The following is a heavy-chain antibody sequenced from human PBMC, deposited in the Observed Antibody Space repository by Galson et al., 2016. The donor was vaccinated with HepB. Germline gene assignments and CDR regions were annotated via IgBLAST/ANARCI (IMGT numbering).Heavy chain of an antibody. CDR2: ISGGGGTT. CDR1: GFDFSGYA. D-gene: IGHD3-22*01. Sequence: SLRLSCAASGFDFSGYAMSWVRQAAGKGLEWVSAISGGGGTTHYADSVKGRFTLSRDNSKNTLYLQMTNLRADDTAVYYCAGPQSSAYFPLDPWGHGTLVTVSS. V-gene: IGHV3-23*01. CDR3: AGPQSSAYFPLDP. J-gene: IGHJ5*02.